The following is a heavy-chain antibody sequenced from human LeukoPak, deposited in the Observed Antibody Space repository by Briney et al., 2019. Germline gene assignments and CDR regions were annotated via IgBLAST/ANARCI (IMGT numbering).Heavy chain of an antibody. D-gene: IGHD3-16*01. Sequence: PGGSLRLSCAASGFTFDDYAMHWVRQAPGKGLEWVSGISWNSGSIGYADSVKGRFTISRDNAKNSLYLQMNSLRAEDTALYYCATDPSHLHTCFDYWGQGTLVTVSS. CDR2: ISWNSGSI. J-gene: IGHJ4*02. CDR1: GFTFDDYA. CDR3: ATDPSHLHTCFDY. V-gene: IGHV3-9*01.